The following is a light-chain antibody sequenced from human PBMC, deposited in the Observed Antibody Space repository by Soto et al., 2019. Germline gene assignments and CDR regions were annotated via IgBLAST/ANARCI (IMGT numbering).Light chain of an antibody. CDR1: QSVLVSSNNKNY. J-gene: IGKJ2*02. Sequence: DIVMTQSPESLPVSLGERATITCKSSQSVLVSSNNKNYLAWFQQKPRQPPRLLIYWASTRQSGVPDRFSGSGSGTDFTLTISRLQAEDVAVYFCQQYYTTPRTFGRGTKLEIK. V-gene: IGKV4-1*01. CDR3: QQYYTTPRT. CDR2: WAS.